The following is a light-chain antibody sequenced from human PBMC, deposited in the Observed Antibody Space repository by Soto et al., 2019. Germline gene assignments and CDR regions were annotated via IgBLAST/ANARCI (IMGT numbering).Light chain of an antibody. J-gene: IGLJ2*01. CDR2: YDS. Sequence: SYELTQPPSVSVAPGKTARITCGGNNIGSKSVHWFQQKPGQAPVLVIYYDSDRPSGIPERFSGSNSGNTATLTISRVEAGDEAYYYCQVWDSSSDHVVFGGGTQVTVL. V-gene: IGLV3-21*04. CDR3: QVWDSSSDHVV. CDR1: NIGSKS.